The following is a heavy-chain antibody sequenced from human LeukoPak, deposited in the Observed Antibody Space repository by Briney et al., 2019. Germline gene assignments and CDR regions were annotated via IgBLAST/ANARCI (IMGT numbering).Heavy chain of an antibody. CDR2: IHKDGKNT. D-gene: IGHD3-10*01. CDR3: AREASGSDNYYSDF. CDR1: GFTFSTYW. J-gene: IGHJ4*02. V-gene: IGHV3-74*03. Sequence: PGGSLRLSCAASGFTFSTYWMQWVRQAPGKGPVWVSRIHKDGKNTKYADSVEGRFTISRDSGKNTLYLQRNSLRAEDTAVYYCAREASGSDNYYSDFWGQGTLVTVSS.